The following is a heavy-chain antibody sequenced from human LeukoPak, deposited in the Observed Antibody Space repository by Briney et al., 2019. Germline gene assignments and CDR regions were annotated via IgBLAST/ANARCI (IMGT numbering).Heavy chain of an antibody. CDR2: IRSKANSYAT. Sequence: PGGSLRLSCAASGFTFSGSAMHWVRQASGKGLEWVCRIRSKANSYATAYAASVKGRFTISRDDSKNTAYLQMNSLKTEDTAVYYCTRQIGPYYFDYWGQGTLVTVSS. CDR1: GFTFSGSA. J-gene: IGHJ4*02. CDR3: TRQIGPYYFDY. V-gene: IGHV3-73*01.